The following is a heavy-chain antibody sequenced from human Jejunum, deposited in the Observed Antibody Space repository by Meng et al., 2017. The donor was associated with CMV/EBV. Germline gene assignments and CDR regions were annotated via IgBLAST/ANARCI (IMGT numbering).Heavy chain of an antibody. CDR1: GFTFTSYS. Sequence: SGFTFTSYSINWVRQAPGKGLEWLSYISGSSTYIYHADSVKGRFTISRDNAKNSVYLQMNSLRAEDTAVYYCARAIDYGDPNWVDPWGQGTLVTVSS. V-gene: IGHV3-21*01. D-gene: IGHD4-17*01. J-gene: IGHJ5*02. CDR2: ISGSSTYI. CDR3: ARAIDYGDPNWVDP.